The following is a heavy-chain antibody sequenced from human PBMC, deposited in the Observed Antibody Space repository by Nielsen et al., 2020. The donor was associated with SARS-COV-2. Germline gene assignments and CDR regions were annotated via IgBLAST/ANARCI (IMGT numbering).Heavy chain of an antibody. Sequence: GGSLRLSCAASGFTFSSYAMHWVRQAPGKGLEWVAVISYDGSNKYYADSVKGRFTISRDNAKNSLYLQMNSLRAEDTAVYYCARGSQKMATIDYWGQGTLVTVSS. V-gene: IGHV3-30-3*01. CDR3: ARGSQKMATIDY. J-gene: IGHJ4*02. CDR2: ISYDGSNK. CDR1: GFTFSSYA. D-gene: IGHD5-24*01.